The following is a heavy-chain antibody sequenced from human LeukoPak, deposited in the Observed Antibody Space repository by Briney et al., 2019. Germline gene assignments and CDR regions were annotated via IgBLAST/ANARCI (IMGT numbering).Heavy chain of an antibody. CDR2: MNPNSGNT. CDR3: ARGRNLRRLPLYMDV. V-gene: IGHV1-8*01. CDR1: GYTFTSYD. Sequence: ASVKVSCKASGYTFTSYDINWVRQGTGQGLEWMGWMNPNSGNTGYAQKFQGRVTMTRNTSISTAYMELSSLRSEDTAVYYCARGRNLRRLPLYMDVWGKGTTVTVSS. D-gene: IGHD1-1*01. J-gene: IGHJ6*03.